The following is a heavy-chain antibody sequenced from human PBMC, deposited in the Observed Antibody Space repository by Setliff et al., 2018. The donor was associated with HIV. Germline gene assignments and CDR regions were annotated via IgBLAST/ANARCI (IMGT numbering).Heavy chain of an antibody. Sequence: SETLSLTCNVPGGSISSSSYYWGWIRQPPGKGLQWIASFHYSGSTSYNPSLRSRVTVSVDTSKNQFSLKLTSVTAADTAVYYCARPLIMSYNFWGDAFAVWGQGTMVTVSS. D-gene: IGHD3-3*01. V-gene: IGHV4-39*01. CDR3: ARPLIMSYNFWGDAFAV. CDR1: GGSISSSSYY. CDR2: FHYSGST. J-gene: IGHJ3*01.